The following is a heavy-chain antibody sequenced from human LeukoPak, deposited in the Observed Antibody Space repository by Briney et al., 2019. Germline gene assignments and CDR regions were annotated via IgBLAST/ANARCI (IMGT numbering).Heavy chain of an antibody. CDR2: IYYSGST. D-gene: IGHD2-2*01. Sequence: PSETPSLTCTVSGGSISSYYWSWIRQPPGKGLEWIGYIYYSGSTNYNPSLKSRVTISVDTSKNQFSLKLSSVTAADTAVYYCARVGYCSSTSCGFDPWGQGTLVTVSS. J-gene: IGHJ5*02. CDR1: GGSISSYY. V-gene: IGHV4-59*01. CDR3: ARVGYCSSTSCGFDP.